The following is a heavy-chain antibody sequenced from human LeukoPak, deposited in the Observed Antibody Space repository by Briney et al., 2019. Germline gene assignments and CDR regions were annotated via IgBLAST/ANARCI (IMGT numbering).Heavy chain of an antibody. CDR2: ISGSGSGDST. CDR3: ARGNSGGDY. J-gene: IGHJ4*02. V-gene: IGHV3-23*01. CDR1: GFTFSSSA. D-gene: IGHD6-19*01. Sequence: AGGSLRLSCAASGFTFSSSAMSWVRQAPGKGLEWVSAISGSGSGDSTYYADSVKGRFTISRDNSKNTLYLQMNSLRAEVTAVYYCARGNSGGDYWGQGTLVTVSS.